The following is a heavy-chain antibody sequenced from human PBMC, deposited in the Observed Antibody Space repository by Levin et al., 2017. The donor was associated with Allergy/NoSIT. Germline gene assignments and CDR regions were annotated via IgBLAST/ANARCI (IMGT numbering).Heavy chain of an antibody. V-gene: IGHV3-23*01. Sequence: PGGSLRLSCAASGFTFSSYAMSWVRQAPGKGLEWVSAISGSGGSTYYADSVKGRFTISRDNSKNTLYLQMNSLRAEDTAVYYCAKCQSRDSSGCNNDYWGQGTLVTVSS. D-gene: IGHD6-19*01. CDR2: ISGSGGST. CDR3: AKCQSRDSSGCNNDY. J-gene: IGHJ4*02. CDR1: GFTFSSYA.